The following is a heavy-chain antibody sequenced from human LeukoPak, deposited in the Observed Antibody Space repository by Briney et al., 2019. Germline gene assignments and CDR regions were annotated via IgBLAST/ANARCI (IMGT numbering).Heavy chain of an antibody. V-gene: IGHV3-23*01. CDR2: ISDSGGTT. D-gene: IGHD5-12*01. CDR3: AKHSYRVDSFTDY. CDR1: GFTFSTYA. Sequence: PGGSLRLSCAASGFTFSTYAMSRVRQAPGKGLEWVSGISDSGGTTYYADSVKGRFTISRDNSKNTLYLQMNSLRAEDTAVYYCAKHSYRVDSFTDYWGQGTLVTVSS. J-gene: IGHJ4*02.